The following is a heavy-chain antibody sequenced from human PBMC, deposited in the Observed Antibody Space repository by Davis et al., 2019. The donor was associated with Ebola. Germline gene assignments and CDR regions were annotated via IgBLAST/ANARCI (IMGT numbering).Heavy chain of an antibody. J-gene: IGHJ4*02. CDR2: IIPILGIA. D-gene: IGHD1-26*01. V-gene: IGHV1-69*04. CDR1: GYTFNLYG. CDR3: ARGVGATKDY. Sequence: SVKVSCKASGYTFNLYGISWVRQAPGQGLEWMGRIIPILGIANYAQKFQGRVTITADKSTSTAYMELSSLRSEDTAVYYCARGVGATKDYWGQGTLVTVSS.